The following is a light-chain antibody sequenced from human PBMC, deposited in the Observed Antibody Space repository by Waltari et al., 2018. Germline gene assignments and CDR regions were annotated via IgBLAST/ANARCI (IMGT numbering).Light chain of an antibody. CDR3: QSFDGRRTL. CDR2: GNN. V-gene: IGLV1-40*01. Sequence: QSVLTQPPSVSAAPGRRVTISCTGDISNIGAGYDVHWYQQLPETSPKLLIYGNNNRPSGVPDRFSASRSGTSASLAITGLQAEDEADHYCQSFDGRRTLFGGGTKLTVL. CDR1: ISNIGAGYD. J-gene: IGLJ2*01.